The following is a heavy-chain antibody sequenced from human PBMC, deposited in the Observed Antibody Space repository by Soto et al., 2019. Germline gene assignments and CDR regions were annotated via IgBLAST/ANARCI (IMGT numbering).Heavy chain of an antibody. V-gene: IGHV3-64D*06. D-gene: IGHD6-19*01. CDR1: GFIFSDYA. J-gene: IGHJ1*01. CDR2: ISNNGGST. CDR3: VKDPPRGGWYGFFLH. Sequence: SGGSLRLSCSASGFIFSDYAMHWVRLTPGKGLEFVSAISNNGGSTNDAPSVWGRFTISRDNSKNTVYLEMSSLRVEDTAVYYCVKDPPRGGWYGFFLHWGQGTVVTVSS.